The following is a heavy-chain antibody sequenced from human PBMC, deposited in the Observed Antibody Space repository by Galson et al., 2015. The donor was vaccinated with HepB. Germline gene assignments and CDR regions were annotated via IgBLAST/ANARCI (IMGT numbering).Heavy chain of an antibody. CDR1: GFTFSSYA. CDR3: AKDLIVVVVAAPDAFDI. Sequence: SLRLSCAASGFTFSSYAMSWVRQAPGKGLEWVSAISGSGGSTYYADSVKGRFTISRDNSKNTLYLQMNSLRAEDTAVYYCAKDLIVVVVAAPDAFDIWGQGTMVTVSS. D-gene: IGHD2-15*01. V-gene: IGHV3-23*01. J-gene: IGHJ3*02. CDR2: ISGSGGST.